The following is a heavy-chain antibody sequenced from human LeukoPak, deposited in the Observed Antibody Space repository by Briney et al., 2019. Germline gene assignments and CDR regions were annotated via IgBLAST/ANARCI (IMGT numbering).Heavy chain of an antibody. Sequence: GGSLRLSCAASGFTFSSYSMNWVRQAPGKGLEWVAFIRYDGSNKYYADSVKGRFTISRDNSKNTLYLQMNSLRAEDTAVYYCAKDLLELPFFDYWGQGTLVTVSS. CDR3: AKDLLELPFFDY. CDR1: GFTFSSYS. J-gene: IGHJ4*02. V-gene: IGHV3-30*02. CDR2: IRYDGSNK. D-gene: IGHD1-7*01.